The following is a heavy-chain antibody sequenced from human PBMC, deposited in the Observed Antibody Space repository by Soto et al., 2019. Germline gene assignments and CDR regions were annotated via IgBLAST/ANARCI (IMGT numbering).Heavy chain of an antibody. V-gene: IGHV3-33*01. Sequence: QVQLVESGGGVVQPGRSLRLSCAASGFTFSSYGMHWVRQAPGKGLEWVAIIYYDGSNKHYTDSVKGRFTISRDNSKNTLYLQMNSLSAEDTAVYYCASHRQYQLPGGAALDYWGQGTLVTVSS. CDR2: IYYDGSNK. J-gene: IGHJ4*02. CDR1: GFTFSSYG. D-gene: IGHD2-2*01. CDR3: ASHRQYQLPGGAALDY.